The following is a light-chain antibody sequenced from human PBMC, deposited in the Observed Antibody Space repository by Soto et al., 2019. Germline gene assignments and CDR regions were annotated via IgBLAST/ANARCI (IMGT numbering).Light chain of an antibody. CDR3: QQGHNWPLT. Sequence: EIVMTQSPATLSLSPGERAALSCRASQSINSELAWYQQKPGQPPRLLIYGASTRATGVPARFTGSESGSEFTLTISGRQSEDFAVYYCQQGHNWPLTFCQGTRL. V-gene: IGKV3-15*01. J-gene: IGKJ2*01. CDR1: QSINSE. CDR2: GAS.